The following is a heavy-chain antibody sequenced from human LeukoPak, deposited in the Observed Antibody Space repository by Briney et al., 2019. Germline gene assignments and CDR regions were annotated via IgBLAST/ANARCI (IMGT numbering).Heavy chain of an antibody. CDR2: ITPIFGTA. Sequence: GASVKVSCKASGGTFSSYAISWVRQAPGQGLEWMGGITPIFGTANYAQKFQGRVTITADESTSTAYMELSSLRSEDTAVYYCARAPEGGATPDYFDYWGQGTLVTVSS. V-gene: IGHV1-69*13. CDR3: ARAPEGGATPDYFDY. CDR1: GGTFSSYA. J-gene: IGHJ4*02. D-gene: IGHD5-24*01.